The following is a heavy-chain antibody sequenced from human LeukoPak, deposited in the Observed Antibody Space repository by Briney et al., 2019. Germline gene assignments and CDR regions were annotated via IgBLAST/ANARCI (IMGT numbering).Heavy chain of an antibody. CDR2: ISSSSSTI. CDR1: GFTFSSYS. J-gene: IGHJ4*02. Sequence: GGSLRLSYAASGFTFSSYSMNWVRQAPGKGLEWVSFISSSSSTIYYADSVKGRFTISRDNAKNSLYLQMNSLRAEDTAVYYCARDRGGSYSAIDYWGQGTLVTVSS. D-gene: IGHD1-26*01. CDR3: ARDRGGSYSAIDY. V-gene: IGHV3-48*04.